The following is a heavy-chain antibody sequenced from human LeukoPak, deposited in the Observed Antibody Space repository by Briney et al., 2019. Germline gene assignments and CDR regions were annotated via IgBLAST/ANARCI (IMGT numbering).Heavy chain of an antibody. CDR2: INHSGST. Sequence: PSETLSLTCAVYGGSFSGYYWSWIRQPPGKGLEWIGEINHSGSTNYNPSLKSRVTISVDTSKNQFSLKLSSVTAADTAVYYCARDTYYYDSSGYWADYWGQGTLVTVSS. V-gene: IGHV4-34*01. CDR1: GGSFSGYY. J-gene: IGHJ4*02. CDR3: ARDTYYYDSSGYWADY. D-gene: IGHD3-22*01.